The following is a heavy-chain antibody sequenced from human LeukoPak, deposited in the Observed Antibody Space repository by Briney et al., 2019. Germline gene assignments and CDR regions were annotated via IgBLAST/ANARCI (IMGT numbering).Heavy chain of an antibody. Sequence: SETLSLTCAVYGGSFSGYYWGWIRQPPGKGLEWIGRIYHSGSTIYNPALKTRVTISLDTSKNQFSLKLSSVTAADTAVYYCAGGAMVRRVRPYYFDHWGQGTLVTVSS. CDR1: GGSFSGYY. CDR3: AGGAMVRRVRPYYFDH. V-gene: IGHV4-34*01. J-gene: IGHJ4*02. CDR2: IYHSGST. D-gene: IGHD3-10*01.